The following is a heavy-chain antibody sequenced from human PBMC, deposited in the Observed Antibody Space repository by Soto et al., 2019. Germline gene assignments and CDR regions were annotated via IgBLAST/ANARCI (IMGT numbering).Heavy chain of an antibody. D-gene: IGHD3-3*01. CDR3: ASSRPQDNDFWSGYYYFDY. J-gene: IGHJ4*02. CDR1: GVSISSSNW. V-gene: IGHV4-4*02. CDR2: IYHSGST. Sequence: SETLSLTCAVSGVSISSSNWWSWVRQPPGKGLEWIGEIYHSGSTNYNPSLKSRVTISVDKSKNQVSLKLSSVTAADTAVYYCASSRPQDNDFWSGYYYFDYWGQGTLVTVSS.